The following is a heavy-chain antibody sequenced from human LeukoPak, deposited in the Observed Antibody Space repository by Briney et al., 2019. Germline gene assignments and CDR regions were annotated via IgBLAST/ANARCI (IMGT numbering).Heavy chain of an antibody. Sequence: KSSETLSPTCTVSGGSINSYYWSWIRQPPGKGLEWIGYIYFSGSTNYNPSLKSRVTISIDTSKNQFSLKLSSVTAADTAVYYCARRAFGDLGAFDIWGQGTMATVSS. J-gene: IGHJ3*02. CDR1: GGSINSYY. D-gene: IGHD3-10*01. V-gene: IGHV4-59*08. CDR2: IYFSGST. CDR3: ARRAFGDLGAFDI.